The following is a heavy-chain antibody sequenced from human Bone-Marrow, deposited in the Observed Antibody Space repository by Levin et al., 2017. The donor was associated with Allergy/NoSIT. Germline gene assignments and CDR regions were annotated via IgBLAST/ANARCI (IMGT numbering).Heavy chain of an antibody. CDR3: AKVDRSSIAAAKPVAQHYYYYGMDV. D-gene: IGHD6-13*01. Sequence: GESLKISCAASGFTFSSYGMHWVRQAPGKGLEWVAVISYDGSNKYYADSVKGRFTISRDNSKNTLYLQMNSLRAEDTAVYYCAKVDRSSIAAAKPVAQHYYYYGMDVWGQGTTVTVSS. J-gene: IGHJ6*02. V-gene: IGHV3-30*18. CDR2: ISYDGSNK. CDR1: GFTFSSYG.